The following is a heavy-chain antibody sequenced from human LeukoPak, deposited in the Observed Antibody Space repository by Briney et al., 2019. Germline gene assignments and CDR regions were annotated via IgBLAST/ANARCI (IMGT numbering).Heavy chain of an antibody. CDR1: GFIFRDAP. Sequence: PGGSLRLSCAASGFIFRDAPMTWVRQAPGKGLEWVSLIASSGLNTYYADSVRGRFTISRDNSKNTLSLQMNSLRVEDTAIYYCARDIELSTWGLGTLVTVSS. D-gene: IGHD5-12*01. CDR2: IASSGLNT. CDR3: ARDIELST. V-gene: IGHV3-23*01. J-gene: IGHJ3*01.